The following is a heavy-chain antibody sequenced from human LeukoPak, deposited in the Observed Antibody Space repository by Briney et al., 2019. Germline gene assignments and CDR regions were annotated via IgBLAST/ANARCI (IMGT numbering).Heavy chain of an antibody. CDR2: ISGSGGST. J-gene: IGHJ1*01. Sequence: GGSLRLSCAASGFTFSSYAMSWVRQAPGKGLEWVSAISGSGGSTYYADSVKGRFTISRDNSKNTLYLQMNSLRAEDTAVYYCARAGGYSGYDSATEHGGQGPLVTVSS. CDR1: GFTFSSYA. D-gene: IGHD5-12*01. V-gene: IGHV3-23*01. CDR3: ARAGGYSGYDSATEH.